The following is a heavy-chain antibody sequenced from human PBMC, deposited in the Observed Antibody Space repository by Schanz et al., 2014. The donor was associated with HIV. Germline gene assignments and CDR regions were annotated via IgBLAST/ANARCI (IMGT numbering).Heavy chain of an antibody. V-gene: IGHV3-23*01. CDR3: ALSRPSGYGGSWYFDL. Sequence: EVQLLESGGGLVQPGGSLRLSCAASGFTFSSYAMSWVRQAPGKGLEWVSGISGNGGHTWYADSVKGRFTISRDNSKNTLYLQMNSLRAEDTAVYYCALSRPSGYGGSWYFDLWGRGTLVAVSS. D-gene: IGHD2-15*01. J-gene: IGHJ2*01. CDR2: ISGNGGHT. CDR1: GFTFSSYA.